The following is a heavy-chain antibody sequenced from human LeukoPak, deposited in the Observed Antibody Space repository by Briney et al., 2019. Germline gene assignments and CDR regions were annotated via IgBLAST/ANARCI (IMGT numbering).Heavy chain of an antibody. CDR3: ARDLSYNWFDP. V-gene: IGHV1-2*02. CDR2: IYPNSGGT. Sequence: GASVKVSCKASGYXFTDYSMHWVRQAPGQGLEWMGSIYPNSGGTNFAQHFQGRATMTRDTSINTVYMKVSRLRSDDTAVYYCARDLSYNWFDPWGQGTLVTVSS. J-gene: IGHJ5*02. CDR1: GYXFTDYS.